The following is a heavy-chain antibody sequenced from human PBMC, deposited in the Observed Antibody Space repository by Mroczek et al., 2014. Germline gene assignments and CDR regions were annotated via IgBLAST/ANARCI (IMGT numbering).Heavy chain of an antibody. CDR1: GGSISSYY. D-gene: IGHD3-22*01. J-gene: IGHJ6*02. CDR3: ARERAAPPGYYDSSGYLLDV. CDR2: IYYSGST. Sequence: QVQLQQWGPGLVKPSETLSLTCTVSGGSISSYYWSWIRQPPGKGLEWIGYIYYSGSTNYNPSLKSRVTISVDTSKNQFSLKLSSVTAADTAVYYCARERAAPPGYYDSSGYLLDVWGQGTTVTVSS. V-gene: IGHV4-59*01.